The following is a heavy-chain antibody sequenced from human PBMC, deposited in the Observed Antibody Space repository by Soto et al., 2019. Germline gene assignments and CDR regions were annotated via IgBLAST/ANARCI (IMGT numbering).Heavy chain of an antibody. J-gene: IGHJ6*02. CDR3: ARXRGVDDQALYYYYGMDV. Sequence: ASVEVSCKASGYTFTGYYMHWVRQAPGRGLEWMGWIDPNSGGTNYAQKFQGRVTMTRDTSISTAYMELSRLRSDDTAVYYCARXRGVDDQALYYYYGMDVWGQGTTVTVS. CDR1: GYTFTGYY. D-gene: IGHD2-15*01. CDR2: IDPNSGGT. V-gene: IGHV1-2*02.